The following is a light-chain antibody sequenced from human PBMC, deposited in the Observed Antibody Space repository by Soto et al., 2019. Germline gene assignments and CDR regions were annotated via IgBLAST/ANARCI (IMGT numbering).Light chain of an antibody. CDR1: QGVSNH. CDR3: LQYNSYPRT. V-gene: IGKV1-16*02. CDR2: DAS. Sequence: DIQMTQSPSSLSASVGDRVTITCRASQGVSNHISWFQQKPGKAPKSLIYDASTLQSGVSSKFRGSGSGKDFTLTISSLQTEDFATYNCLQYNSYPRTFGQGTKLEIK. J-gene: IGKJ2*01.